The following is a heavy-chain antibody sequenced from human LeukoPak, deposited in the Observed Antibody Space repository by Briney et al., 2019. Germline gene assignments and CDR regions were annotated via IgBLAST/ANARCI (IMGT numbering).Heavy chain of an antibody. Sequence: GGSLRLSCAASGFTFSTHWMYWVRQAPGKEFVWVSRISGDGSLTSYADSVRGRFTISRDNAKETLYLQMTSLRVEDTAVYSCAGLLTPYHGSGGGGMDVWGQGTTVTVS. CDR2: ISGDGSLT. CDR3: AGLLTPYHGSGGGGMDV. V-gene: IGHV3-74*01. D-gene: IGHD3-10*01. J-gene: IGHJ6*02. CDR1: GFTFSTHW.